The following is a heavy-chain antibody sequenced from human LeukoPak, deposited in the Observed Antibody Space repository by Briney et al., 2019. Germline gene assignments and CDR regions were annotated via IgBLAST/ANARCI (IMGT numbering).Heavy chain of an antibody. CDR2: MNEDGSVT. CDR3: ARDPAWGAIDY. D-gene: IGHD7-27*01. J-gene: IGHJ4*02. CDR1: GFSIRSSW. Sequence: GGSLRLSCAVSGFSIRSSWMSWVRQTPGKGLEGVADMNEDGSVTWYADSVKGRFTVSRDNAKNSVDLQMSSLRAEDTAVYYCARDPAWGAIDYWGQGTLVTVSS. V-gene: IGHV3-7*01.